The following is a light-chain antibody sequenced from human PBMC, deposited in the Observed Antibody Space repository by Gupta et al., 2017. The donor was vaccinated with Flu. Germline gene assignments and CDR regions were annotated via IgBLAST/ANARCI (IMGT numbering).Light chain of an antibody. CDR2: AAF. CDR1: QNIDTF. V-gene: IGKV1-39*01. J-gene: IGKJ1*01. Sequence: DIQMTQSPSSLSASVGDRVTITCRASQNIDTFLNWYQQKPGKAPKLLIYAAFSLQSGVPSRFSGSGSGTDFTLTISSLQPEDFATYYCQQSVSSPRTFGQGTKVDIK. CDR3: QQSVSSPRT.